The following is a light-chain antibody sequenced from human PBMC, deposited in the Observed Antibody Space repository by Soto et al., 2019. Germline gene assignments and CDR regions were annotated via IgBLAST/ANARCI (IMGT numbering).Light chain of an antibody. V-gene: IGKV1-39*01. CDR2: AAS. J-gene: IGKJ2*01. CDR3: PQSYSIPYT. Sequence: DIQMTQSPSSLSASVGDRVTITCRASQSISGYLNWFQQKPGKAPKLLIYAASILQSWVPSRISGSGSGTDFTLTINSLEPEDSATYYSPQSYSIPYTFGQGTKLEIK. CDR1: QSISGY.